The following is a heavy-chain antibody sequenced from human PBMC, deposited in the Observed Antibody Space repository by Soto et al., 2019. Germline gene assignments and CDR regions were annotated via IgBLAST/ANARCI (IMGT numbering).Heavy chain of an antibody. Sequence: GASVKVSCKASGYTFTSYYMHWVRQAPGQGLEWMGIINPSGGSTSYAQKFQGRVTMTRDTSTSTVYMELGSLRSEDTAVYHCARDMVGDDSGGPYIDYWGQGTLVTVSS. CDR2: INPSGGST. V-gene: IGHV1-46*01. CDR3: ARDMVGDDSGGPYIDY. J-gene: IGHJ4*02. CDR1: GYTFTSYY. D-gene: IGHD3-22*01.